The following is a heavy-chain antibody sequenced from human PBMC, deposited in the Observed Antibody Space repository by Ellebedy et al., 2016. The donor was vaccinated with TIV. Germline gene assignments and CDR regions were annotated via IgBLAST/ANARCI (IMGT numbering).Heavy chain of an antibody. D-gene: IGHD5-18*01. J-gene: IGHJ4*02. V-gene: IGHV3-21*01. Sequence: GGSLRLSXAASGFTFSSYSMNWVRQAPGKGLEWVSSISSSSSYIYYADSVKGRFTISRDNAKNSLYLQMNSLRAEDTAVYYCARAMDTAMVTRSFDYWGQGTLVTVSS. CDR3: ARAMDTAMVTRSFDY. CDR1: GFTFSSYS. CDR2: ISSSSSYI.